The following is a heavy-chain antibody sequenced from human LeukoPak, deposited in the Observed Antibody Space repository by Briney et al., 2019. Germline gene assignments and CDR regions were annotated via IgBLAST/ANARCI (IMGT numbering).Heavy chain of an antibody. J-gene: IGHJ6*03. V-gene: IGHV4-34*01. CDR2: INHSGST. Sequence: SETLSLTCAVYGGSFSGYYWSWIRQPPGKGLEWIGEINHSGSTNYNPSLKSRVTISVDTSKNQFSLKLSSVTAADTAVYYCARRGRGSLGERYYYYYYMDVWGKGTTVTVSS. D-gene: IGHD6-13*01. CDR1: GGSFSGYY. CDR3: ARRGRGSLGERYYYYYYMDV.